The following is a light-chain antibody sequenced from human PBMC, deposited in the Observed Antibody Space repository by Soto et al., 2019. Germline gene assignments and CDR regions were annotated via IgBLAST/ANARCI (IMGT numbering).Light chain of an antibody. V-gene: IGKV3-20*01. CDR3: QQYDTSIWAYT. Sequence: EVVLTQSPVTLSLSPGERATLSCRASQSVSSSYLAWYQQKPGQAPRLLIYGASSRATGIPDRFSGSGSGTDFTLTIIRLEPEDVAVYYCQQYDTSIWAYTFGQGTKLEIK. J-gene: IGKJ2*01. CDR1: QSVSSSY. CDR2: GAS.